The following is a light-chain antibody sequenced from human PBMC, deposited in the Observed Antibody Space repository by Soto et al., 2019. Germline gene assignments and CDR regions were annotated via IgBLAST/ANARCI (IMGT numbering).Light chain of an antibody. CDR3: KQNGSSPWT. CDR2: GAS. V-gene: IGKV3-20*01. J-gene: IGKJ1*01. CDR1: QSVSSSY. Sequence: ELVLTKSPGTLSLSPGERATLSCRASQSVSSSYLAWYQQKPGQPPRILIYGASSRDTGIPDRFSGSGAGTDCTLTSSRLEPENFAVYYCKQNGSSPWTFGHGT.